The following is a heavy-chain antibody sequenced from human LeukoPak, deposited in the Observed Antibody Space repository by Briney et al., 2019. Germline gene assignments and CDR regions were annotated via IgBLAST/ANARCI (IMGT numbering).Heavy chain of an antibody. D-gene: IGHD3-16*02. CDR1: GGSITNYY. CDR2: VFYSGST. V-gene: IGHV4-59*12. Sequence: SETLSLTCTVSGGSITNYYWNWSRQPPGKGLEWIGYVFYSGSTNYNPSLKSRVTISVDKSKNQFSLKLSSVTAADTAVYYCARDPSYRWDYFDYWGQGTLVTVSS. CDR3: ARDPSYRWDYFDY. J-gene: IGHJ4*02.